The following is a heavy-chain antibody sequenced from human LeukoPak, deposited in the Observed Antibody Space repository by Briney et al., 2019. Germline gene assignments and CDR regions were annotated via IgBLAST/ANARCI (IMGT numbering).Heavy chain of an antibody. Sequence: ASVKVSCKASGYTFTGYYMHWVRQAPGQGLEWMGWINPNSGGTNYAQKFQGRVTMTRDTSISTAYMELSRLRSDDTAVYYCATVGMNPATNYYVHNWFDPWGQGTLVTVSS. CDR1: GYTFTGYY. CDR2: INPNSGGT. V-gene: IGHV1-2*02. J-gene: IGHJ5*02. CDR3: ATVGMNPATNYYVHNWFDP. D-gene: IGHD3-22*01.